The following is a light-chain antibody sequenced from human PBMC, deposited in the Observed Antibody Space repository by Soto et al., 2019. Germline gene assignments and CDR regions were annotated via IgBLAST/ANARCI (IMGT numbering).Light chain of an antibody. Sequence: EIQMTQSPSSLSASVGDRVTITCQASQDISNYLNWYQQKPGKAPKILIYDVSILEAGVPSRFSGGGSGTHFTLTISSLHADDAATYYCQQFDNLPLTFAGGTKVEIK. J-gene: IGKJ4*01. V-gene: IGKV1-33*01. CDR2: DVS. CDR1: QDISNY. CDR3: QQFDNLPLT.